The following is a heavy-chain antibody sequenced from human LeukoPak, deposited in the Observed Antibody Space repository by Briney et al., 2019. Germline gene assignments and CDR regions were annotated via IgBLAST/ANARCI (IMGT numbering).Heavy chain of an antibody. D-gene: IGHD4-17*01. V-gene: IGHV3-23*01. CDR2: ISGSGGST. CDR3: ARGHGWLDP. CDR1: GFTFSSYA. Sequence: PGGSLRLSCAASGFTFSSYAMSWVRQAPGKGLDWVSVISGSGGSTYYADSVKGRFTISRDNAKNSLSLQMNSLRAEDTAVYYCARGHGWLDPWGQGTLVIVSS. J-gene: IGHJ5*02.